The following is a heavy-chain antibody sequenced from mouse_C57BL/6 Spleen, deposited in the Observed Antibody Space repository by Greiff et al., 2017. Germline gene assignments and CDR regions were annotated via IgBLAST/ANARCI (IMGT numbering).Heavy chain of an antibody. CDR1: GYTFTDYN. J-gene: IGHJ1*03. Sequence: VQLKQSGPELVKPGASVKIPCKASGYTFTDYNMDWVKQSHGKSLEWIGDINPNNGGTIYNQKFKGKATLTVDKSSSTAYMELRSLTSEDTAVYYCARKFYYGSSYGPYWYFDVWGTGTTVTVSS. D-gene: IGHD1-1*01. V-gene: IGHV1-18*01. CDR3: ARKFYYGSSYGPYWYFDV. CDR2: INPNNGGT.